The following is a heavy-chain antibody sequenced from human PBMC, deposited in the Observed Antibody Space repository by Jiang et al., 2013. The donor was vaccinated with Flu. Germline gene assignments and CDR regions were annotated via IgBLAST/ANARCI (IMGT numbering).Heavy chain of an antibody. V-gene: IGHV1-69*17. CDR2: IIPNVGVT. J-gene: IGHJ4*01. CDR1: GGPYNIYG. Sequence: QLLESGAEVKKPGSSVKVSCKASGGPYNIYGVSWVRQTPGQGLEWMGGIIPNVGVTNYADKSQGRVTITADKSTGTIFMELSSLRSEDSAIYYCATRSSVTTYSFDSWGHGTLVTVS. CDR3: ATRSSVTTYSFDS. D-gene: IGHD4-11*01.